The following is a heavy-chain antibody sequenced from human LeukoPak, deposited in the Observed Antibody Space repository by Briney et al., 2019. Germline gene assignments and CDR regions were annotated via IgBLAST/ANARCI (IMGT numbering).Heavy chain of an antibody. Sequence: GASVKVSCKASGYTFTSYDINWVRQATGQGLEWMGWMNPNSGNTGYAQKFQGRVTITRNTSISTAYMELSGLRSEDTAVYYCARGPTRYYYYYMDVWGKGTTVTVSS. CDR1: GYTFTSYD. V-gene: IGHV1-8*03. CDR3: ARGPTRYYYYYMDV. J-gene: IGHJ6*03. CDR2: MNPNSGNT.